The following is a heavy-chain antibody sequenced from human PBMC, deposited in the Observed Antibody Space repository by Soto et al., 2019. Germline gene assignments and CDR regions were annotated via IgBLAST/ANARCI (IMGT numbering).Heavy chain of an antibody. CDR3: ARVLPSGTNYFTEY. J-gene: IGHJ4*01. CDR1: GFTFSDPY. V-gene: IGHV3-72*01. Sequence: GGSLRLSCAASGFTFSDPYIDWVRQAPGKGLEWVGRSRNRVQSYSTEYAESVKGRFTISRDDSQNSLYLQMNSLKTEDTAVYYCARVLPSGTNYFTEYWGHGT. D-gene: IGHD3-10*01. CDR2: SRNRVQSYST.